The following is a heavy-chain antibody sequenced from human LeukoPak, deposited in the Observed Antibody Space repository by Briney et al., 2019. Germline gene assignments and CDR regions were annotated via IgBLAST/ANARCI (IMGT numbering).Heavy chain of an antibody. Sequence: GGSLRLSCAASGFSISSYFMTWVRQAPGKGLEWVANIKQDGSDIYYVDSVKGRFTISRDNAKNSLYLQMNNLRVENTAVYYCARESNWGGDAFDIWGLGTMVTVSS. J-gene: IGHJ3*02. CDR2: IKQDGSDI. D-gene: IGHD7-27*01. CDR1: GFSISSYF. CDR3: ARESNWGGDAFDI. V-gene: IGHV3-7*01.